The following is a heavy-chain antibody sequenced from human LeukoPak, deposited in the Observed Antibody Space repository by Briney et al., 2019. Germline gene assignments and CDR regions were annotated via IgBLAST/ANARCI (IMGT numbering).Heavy chain of an antibody. CDR1: GDSISGYY. D-gene: IGHD3-10*01. J-gene: IGHJ6*02. V-gene: IGHV4-59*12. CDR2: IYYSGNT. Sequence: SETLSLTCTVSGDSISGYYWGWLRQPPGKGLEWITYIYYSGNTKYNPSLKSRVTISEDTSKNQFSLRLSSVTAADTAVYYCARDFGAGSYRYGMDVWGQGTAVTVSS. CDR3: ARDFGAGSYRYGMDV.